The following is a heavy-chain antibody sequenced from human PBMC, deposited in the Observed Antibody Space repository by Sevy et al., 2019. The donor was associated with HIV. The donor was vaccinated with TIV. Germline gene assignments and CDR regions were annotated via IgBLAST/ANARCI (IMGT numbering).Heavy chain of an antibody. CDR2: ISYEGTET. J-gene: IGHJ4*01. V-gene: IGHV3-30-3*01. Sequence: GGSLRLSCAASGFPFSSHPMHWVRQAPGKGLGWGAVISYEGTETFYAASVEGRFTISRDNSKNMLSLQIDSLRPEDTAVYYCARDGGYSIKWYPLYWGHGTLVTVSS. D-gene: IGHD6-13*01. CDR1: GFPFSSHP. CDR3: ARDGGYSIKWYPLY.